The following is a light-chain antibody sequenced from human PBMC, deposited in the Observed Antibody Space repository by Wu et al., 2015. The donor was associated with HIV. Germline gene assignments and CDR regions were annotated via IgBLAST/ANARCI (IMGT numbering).Light chain of an antibody. CDR3: QQRANWLT. V-gene: IGKV3-11*01. CDR2: DAS. CDR1: EDVRNY. Sequence: EVVLTQSPATLSLSPGERATLSCRASEDVRNYLAWYQQNPGQAPWLLIYDASSRATGIPARFSGSGSGTDFTLTITSLEPEDFAVYYCQQRANWLTFGGGTKVELK. J-gene: IGKJ4*01.